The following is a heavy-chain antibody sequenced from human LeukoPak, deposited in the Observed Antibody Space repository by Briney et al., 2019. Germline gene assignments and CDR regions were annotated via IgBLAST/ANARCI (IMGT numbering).Heavy chain of an antibody. D-gene: IGHD2-2*01. CDR2: IIPIFGTA. J-gene: IGHJ4*02. CDR1: GGTFSSYA. Sequence: SVKVSCKASGGTFSSYATSWVRQAPGQGLEWMGRIIPIFGTANYAQKFQGRVTITTDESTSTAYMELSSLRSEDTAVYHCARDRDCSSTSCYYYFDYWGQGTLVTVSS. CDR3: ARDRDCSSTSCYYYFDY. V-gene: IGHV1-69*05.